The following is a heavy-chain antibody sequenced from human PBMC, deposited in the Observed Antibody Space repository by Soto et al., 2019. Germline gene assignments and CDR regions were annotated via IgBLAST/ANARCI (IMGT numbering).Heavy chain of an antibody. CDR3: ATRGVTSPAFDY. D-gene: IGHD2-2*01. J-gene: IGHJ4*02. V-gene: IGHV4-31*03. CDR1: GGSISSGGYY. CDR2: IYYSRST. Sequence: QVQLQESGPGLVKPSQTLSLTCTVSGGSISSGGYYWSWIRQHPGKGLEWIGNIYYSRSTYYNPSHKSRVTISVDTSKNQFSLKLRSVTAADTAVYYCATRGVTSPAFDYWGQGTLVTVSS.